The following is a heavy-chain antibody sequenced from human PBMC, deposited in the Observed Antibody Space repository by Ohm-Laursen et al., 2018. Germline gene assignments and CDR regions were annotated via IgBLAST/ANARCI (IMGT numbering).Heavy chain of an antibody. Sequence: GSLRLSCAASGFTFRSYWMSWVRQAPGKGLEWVATIKQDGSEKYYVDSVKGRFTISRDNAKNSLYLQMNSLRAEDTAVYYCANIRRYTSTSDWFDPWGQGTLVTVSS. CDR2: IKQDGSEK. CDR1: GFTFRSYW. CDR3: ANIRRYTSTSDWFDP. J-gene: IGHJ5*02. V-gene: IGHV3-7*01. D-gene: IGHD6-13*01.